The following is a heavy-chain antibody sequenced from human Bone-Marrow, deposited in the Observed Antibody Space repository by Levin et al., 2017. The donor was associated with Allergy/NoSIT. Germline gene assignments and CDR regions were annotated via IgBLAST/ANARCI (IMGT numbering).Heavy chain of an antibody. V-gene: IGHV5-51*01. CDR3: ARLGTVVPGNLTHEASTLPYGMDV. CDR2: IYPGDSDV. CDR1: GYTFINYW. D-gene: IGHD3-22*01. Sequence: PGESLKISCEGFGYTFINYWIGWVRQMPGKGLEWMGLIYPGDSDVRYSPSFQGRVTLPADKSIATAYLQWSSLEASHPADYYYARLGTVVPGNLTHEASTLPYGMDVWGQGTTVNVSS. J-gene: IGHJ6*02.